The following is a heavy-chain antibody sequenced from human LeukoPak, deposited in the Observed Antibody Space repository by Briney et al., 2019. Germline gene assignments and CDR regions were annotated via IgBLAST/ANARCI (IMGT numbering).Heavy chain of an antibody. CDR3: ARVSLVGATRNYFDY. CDR2: IYYSGST. J-gene: IGHJ4*02. D-gene: IGHD1-26*01. V-gene: IGHV4-59*01. Sequence: SETLSLTCTVSGGSISSYYWSWIRQPPGKGLEWIGYIYYSGSTNYNPSLKSRVTISVDTSKNQFSLKLSSVTAADTAVYYCARVSLVGATRNYFDYWGQGTLVTVSS. CDR1: GGSISSYY.